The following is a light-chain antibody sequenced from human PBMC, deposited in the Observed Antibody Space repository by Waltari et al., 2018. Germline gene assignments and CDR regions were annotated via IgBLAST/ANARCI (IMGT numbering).Light chain of an antibody. CDR3: QQYNYWPPWT. CDR2: RAS. Sequence: LMTQSPPTLSVSPGDRATLSCRASQSVGSNVAWYQQRPGQAPRLLISRASARATDIPARFSGSGSVTDFTLTISSVESEDVAVYYCQQYNYWPPWTFGQGTKVEI. V-gene: IGKV3-15*01. CDR1: QSVGSN. J-gene: IGKJ1*01.